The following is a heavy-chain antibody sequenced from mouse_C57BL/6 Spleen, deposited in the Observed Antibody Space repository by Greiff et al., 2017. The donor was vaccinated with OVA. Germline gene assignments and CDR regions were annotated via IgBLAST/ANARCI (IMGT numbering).Heavy chain of an antibody. CDR2: INPYNGGT. V-gene: IGHV1-19*01. D-gene: IGHD2-3*01. CDR3: ARSQDPYDPFDY. J-gene: IGHJ2*01. CDR1: GYTFTDYY. Sequence: VQLQQSGPVLVKPGASVKMSCKASGYTFTDYYMNWVKQSHGKSLEWIGVINPYNGGTSYNQKFKGKATLTVDKSSSTAYMELNSLTSEDSAVYYCARSQDPYDPFDYWGQGTTLTVSS.